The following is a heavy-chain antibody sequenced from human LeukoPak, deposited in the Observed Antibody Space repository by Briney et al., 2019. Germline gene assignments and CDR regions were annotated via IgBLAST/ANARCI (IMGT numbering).Heavy chain of an antibody. D-gene: IGHD4-17*01. Sequence: TSETLSLTCAVYGGSFSGYYWRWLRQPPGKGLEWIGSIYYSGSTYYNPSLKSRVTISVDTSKNQFSLKLSSVTAADTAVYYCARGSTVTRDFDYWGQGTLVTVSS. CDR1: GGSFSGYY. CDR3: ARGSTVTRDFDY. CDR2: IYYSGST. V-gene: IGHV4-34*01. J-gene: IGHJ4*02.